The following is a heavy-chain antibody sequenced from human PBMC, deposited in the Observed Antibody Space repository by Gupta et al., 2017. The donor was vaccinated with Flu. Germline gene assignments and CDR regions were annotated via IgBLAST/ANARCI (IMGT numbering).Heavy chain of an antibody. D-gene: IGHD6-19*01. Sequence: AISGSGGSTYYADSVKGRFTISRDNSKNTLYLQMNSLRAEDTAVYYCAKDPGNPLPGYSSGWYYPRNWFDPWGQGTLVTVSS. J-gene: IGHJ5*02. CDR2: ISGSGGST. CDR3: AKDPGNPLPGYSSGWYYPRNWFDP. V-gene: IGHV3-23*01.